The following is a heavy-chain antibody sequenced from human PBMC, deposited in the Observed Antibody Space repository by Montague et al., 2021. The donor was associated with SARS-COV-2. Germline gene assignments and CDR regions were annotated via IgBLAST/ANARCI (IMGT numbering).Heavy chain of an antibody. V-gene: IGHV4-59*12. CDR1: GGSISSYY. CDR2: ISNSGST. CDR3: ARVRYYGSGTSLGMDV. J-gene: IGHJ6*02. D-gene: IGHD3-10*01. Sequence: SETLSLTCTVSGGSISSYYWNWIRQPPGRGLQWIGYISNSGSTNTNPPPKSQATIPVATSKNQFSLKLSSVTAANTAVYYCARVRYYGSGTSLGMDVWGQGTTVTVSS.